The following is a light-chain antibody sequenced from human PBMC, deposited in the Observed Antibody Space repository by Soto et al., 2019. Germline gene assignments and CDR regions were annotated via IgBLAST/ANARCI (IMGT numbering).Light chain of an antibody. Sequence: EIVMTQSPGTVSVFPGETVTLSCRASQSVSGYLDWFHQKPGQAPRLVLLRIFTRAIGVPARFSGSGSETEVTLTISGLQSEDSVVYYCLQHYYWPLTFGQGTKVEIK. J-gene: IGKJ1*01. V-gene: IGKV3-15*01. CDR1: QSVSGY. CDR3: LQHYYWPLT. CDR2: RIF.